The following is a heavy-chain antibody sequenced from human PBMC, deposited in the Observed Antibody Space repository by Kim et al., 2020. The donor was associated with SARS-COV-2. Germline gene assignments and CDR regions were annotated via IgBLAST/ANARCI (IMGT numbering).Heavy chain of an antibody. V-gene: IGHV3-73*01. CDR3: TRHDY. J-gene: IGHJ4*02. Sequence: KANSYATAYAASVKGRFTISRDDSKNTAYLQMNSLKTEDTAVYYCTRHDYWGQGTLVTVSS. CDR2: KANSYAT.